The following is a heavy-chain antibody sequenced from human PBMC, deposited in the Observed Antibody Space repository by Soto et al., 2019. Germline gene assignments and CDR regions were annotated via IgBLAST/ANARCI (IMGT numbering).Heavy chain of an antibody. Sequence: ASVKVSCKASGGTFSSYAMSWVRQAPGQGLEWMGGIIPIFGTANYAQKFQGRVTITADKSTSTAYMELSSLRSEDTAVYYCASCSSSSAYYYYGMDVWGQGTTVTVSS. CDR3: ASCSSSSAYYYYGMDV. D-gene: IGHD6-6*01. J-gene: IGHJ6*02. CDR2: IIPIFGTA. CDR1: GGTFSSYA. V-gene: IGHV1-69*06.